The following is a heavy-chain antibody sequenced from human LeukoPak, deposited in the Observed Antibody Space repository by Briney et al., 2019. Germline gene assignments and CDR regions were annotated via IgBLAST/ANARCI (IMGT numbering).Heavy chain of an antibody. D-gene: IGHD5-12*01. CDR3: ARVSGYDPHFDY. V-gene: IGHV3-30*02. CDR1: GFTFSSYG. Sequence: GGSLRLSCAASGFTFSSYGMHWVRQAPGKGLEWVAFIRYDGSNKYYADSVKGRFTISRDNSKNTLYLQMNSLRAEDTAVYYCARVSGYDPHFDYWGQGTLVTVSS. CDR2: IRYDGSNK. J-gene: IGHJ4*02.